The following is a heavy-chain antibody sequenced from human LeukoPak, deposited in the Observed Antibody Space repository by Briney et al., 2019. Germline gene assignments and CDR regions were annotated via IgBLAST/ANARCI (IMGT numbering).Heavy chain of an antibody. CDR2: ISKSGDIT. CDR1: GFTFTNYA. Sequence: GGSLRLSCAASGFTFTNYAMNWVRQAPGKGLEWISGISKSGDITFYADSVKGRFTISRDTSKSAVYLQMNNLRAEDTAIYYCAKDASTTNNFYFFDYWGQGALATVSS. D-gene: IGHD1-1*01. V-gene: IGHV3-23*01. CDR3: AKDASTTNNFYFFDY. J-gene: IGHJ4*02.